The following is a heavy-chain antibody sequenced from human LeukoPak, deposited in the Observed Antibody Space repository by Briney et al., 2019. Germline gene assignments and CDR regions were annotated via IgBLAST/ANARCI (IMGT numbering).Heavy chain of an antibody. J-gene: IGHJ4*02. CDR3: ASRLYSSAMNFDY. CDR1: AGSISSLY. V-gene: IGHV4-59*12. CDR2: IFYSGST. D-gene: IGHD6-19*01. Sequence: SEALSLTCTVSAGSISSLYWNWIRQPPGKGLEWIGYIFYSGSTNYNPSPKSRVTISVDTSKNQFSLKLSSVTAADTAVYYCASRLYSSAMNFDYWGQGTLVTVSS.